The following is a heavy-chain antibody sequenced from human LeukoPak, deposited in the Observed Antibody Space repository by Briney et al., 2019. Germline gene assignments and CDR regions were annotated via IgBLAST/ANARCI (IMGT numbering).Heavy chain of an antibody. D-gene: IGHD4-17*01. CDR2: ITFSSSII. Sequence: GGSLRLSCAASGFTLSSYSMNWVRQAPGKGLEWVSYITFSSSIIYYADSVKGRFTISRDNAKNSLYLQMNSLRAEDTAVYYFARDRLHYGEYERTIDYWGQGTLVSVSS. J-gene: IGHJ4*02. CDR1: GFTLSSYS. CDR3: ARDRLHYGEYERTIDY. V-gene: IGHV3-48*01.